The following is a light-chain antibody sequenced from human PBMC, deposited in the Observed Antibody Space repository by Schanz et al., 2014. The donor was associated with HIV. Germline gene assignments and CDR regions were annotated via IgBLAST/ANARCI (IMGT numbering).Light chain of an antibody. V-gene: IGKV1-5*03. Sequence: DIQMTQSPSTLSASVGDTVTITCRASQNINRWLAWYQQKAGEVPKLLIYKASTIQSGVPSRFSGSGFGTSFTLTISSLQPEDFATYYCLQLNNFPFTFGPGTKVDLK. CDR3: LQLNNFPFT. CDR2: KAS. CDR1: QNINRW. J-gene: IGKJ3*01.